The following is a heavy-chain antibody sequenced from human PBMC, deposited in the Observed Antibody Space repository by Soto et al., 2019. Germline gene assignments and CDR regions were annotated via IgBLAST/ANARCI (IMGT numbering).Heavy chain of an antibody. CDR1: GFTFSSYS. V-gene: IGHV3-21*01. D-gene: IGHD6-19*01. CDR2: ISSSSSYI. Sequence: PGGSLRLSCAASGFTFSSYSMNWVRQAPGKGLEWVSSISSSSSYIYYADSVKGRFTISRDNAKNSLYLQMNSLRAEDTAVYYCARDRLNEQWLVRIYYYYGMDVWGQGTTVTVSS. J-gene: IGHJ6*02. CDR3: ARDRLNEQWLVRIYYYYGMDV.